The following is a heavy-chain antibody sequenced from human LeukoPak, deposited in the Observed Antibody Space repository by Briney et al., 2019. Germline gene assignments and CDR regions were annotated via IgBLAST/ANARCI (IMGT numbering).Heavy chain of an antibody. J-gene: IGHJ5*02. CDR2: INHSGST. CDR3: AREKPNYYDSSGYPNWFDP. CDR1: GGSFSGYY. Sequence: PSETLSLTCAVYGGSFSGYYWSWIRQPPGKGLEWIGEINHSGSTNYNPSLKSRVTISVDTSKNQFSLKLSSVTAADTAVYYCAREKPNYYDSSGYPNWFDPWGQGTLVTVSS. V-gene: IGHV4-34*01. D-gene: IGHD3-22*01.